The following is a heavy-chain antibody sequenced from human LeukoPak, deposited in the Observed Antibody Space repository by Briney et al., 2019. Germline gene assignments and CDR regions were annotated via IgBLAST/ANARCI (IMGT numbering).Heavy chain of an antibody. CDR2: IYHSGST. V-gene: IGHV4-4*02. J-gene: IGHJ4*02. CDR1: GGSISSNW. CDR3: TANGAYALDY. Sequence: PSETLSLTCAVSGGSISSNWWSWVRQPPGKGLEWIGEIYHSGSTNYNPSLKSRVTISIDNSRNQFSLDLSSVTAADTAVYYCTANGAYALDYWGQGTLVTVSS. D-gene: IGHD2-8*01.